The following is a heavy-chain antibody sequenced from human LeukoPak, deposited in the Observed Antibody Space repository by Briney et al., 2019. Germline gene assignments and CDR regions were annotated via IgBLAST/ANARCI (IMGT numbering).Heavy chain of an antibody. V-gene: IGHV4-59*01. CDR1: GGSIGTYY. J-gene: IGHJ6*02. D-gene: IGHD3-3*01. CDR2: IYYSGST. CDR3: ARSRSGYPHYYYHGMDV. Sequence: TSETLSLTCTVSGGSIGTYYWSWIRQPPGKGLEWIGYIYYSGSTNYNPSLKSRVTMSVDTSKNQFSLKVNSVTAADTAVYYCARSRSGYPHYYYHGMDVWGQGTTVTVS.